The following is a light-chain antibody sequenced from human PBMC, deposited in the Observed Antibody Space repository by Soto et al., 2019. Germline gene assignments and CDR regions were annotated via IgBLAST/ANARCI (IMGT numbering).Light chain of an antibody. CDR3: QQYISFPNT. CDR2: DAS. J-gene: IGKJ1*01. V-gene: IGKV1-5*01. Sequence: DIQMTQSPPTLPAFVGDTVTITCRASQSVSSWLAWYQQKPGTAPNLLSYDASSLASGVPSRFSGSGSGTKCTLTIRSLQPDDCATYYFQQYISFPNTFGQGTKVEMK. CDR1: QSVSSW.